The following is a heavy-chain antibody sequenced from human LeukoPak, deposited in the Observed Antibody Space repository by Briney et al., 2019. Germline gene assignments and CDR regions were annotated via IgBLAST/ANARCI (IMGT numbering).Heavy chain of an antibody. J-gene: IGHJ6*03. CDR2: IYTSGST. D-gene: IGHD2-2*02. CDR1: GGSISSGSYY. Sequence: SETLSLTXTVSGGSISSGSYYWNSIRQPAGKGLEWIGRIYTSGSTKYNPSLKSRVTISVDTSKNQFSLKLSSVTAADTAVYYCARGDCSSTSRYRVGLYYYYMDVWGKGTTVTVSS. V-gene: IGHV4-61*02. CDR3: ARGDCSSTSRYRVGLYYYYMDV.